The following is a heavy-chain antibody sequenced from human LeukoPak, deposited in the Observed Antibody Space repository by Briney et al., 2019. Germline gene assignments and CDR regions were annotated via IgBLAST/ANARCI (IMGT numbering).Heavy chain of an antibody. D-gene: IGHD1-26*01. J-gene: IGHJ6*03. CDR1: GGSISSYY. V-gene: IGHV4-59*08. Sequence: SETLSLTCTVSGGSISSYYWGWIRQPPGKGLEWIGSIYHSGSTYYNPSLKSRVTISVDTSKNQFSLKLSSVTAADTAVYYCARHGLVETTYYYYYMDVWGKGTTVTVSS. CDR3: ARHGLVETTYYYYYMDV. CDR2: IYHSGST.